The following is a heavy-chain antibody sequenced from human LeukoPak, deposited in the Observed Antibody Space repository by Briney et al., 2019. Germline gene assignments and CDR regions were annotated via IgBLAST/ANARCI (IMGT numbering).Heavy chain of an antibody. J-gene: IGHJ4*02. CDR2: IYYSGST. CDR1: GGSISSGGYY. CDR3: ARGDTAMANFDY. Sequence: KPSQTLSLTCTVSGGSISSGGYYWSWLRQHPGKGLEWIGYIYYSGSTYYNPSLKSRVTISVDTSKNQFSLKLSSVTAADTAVYYCARGDTAMANFDYWGQGTLVTVSS. D-gene: IGHD5-18*01. V-gene: IGHV4-31*03.